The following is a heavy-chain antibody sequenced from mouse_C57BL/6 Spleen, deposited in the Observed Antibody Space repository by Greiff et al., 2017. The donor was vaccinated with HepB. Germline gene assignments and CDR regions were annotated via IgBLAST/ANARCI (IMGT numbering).Heavy chain of an antibody. V-gene: IGHV1-54*01. CDR1: GYAFTNYL. J-gene: IGHJ2*01. D-gene: IGHD1-1*01. CDR2: INPGSGGT. CDR3: ARSNYYGNLGY. Sequence: QVQLQQSGAELVRPGTSVKVSCKASGYAFTNYLIEWVKQRPGQGLEWIGVINPGSGGTNYNEKFKGKATLTADKSSSTAYMQLSSLTSEDSAVYYCARSNYYGNLGYWGQGTTLTVSS.